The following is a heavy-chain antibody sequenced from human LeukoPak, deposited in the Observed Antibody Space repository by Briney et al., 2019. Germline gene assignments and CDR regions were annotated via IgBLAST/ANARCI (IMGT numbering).Heavy chain of an antibody. J-gene: IGHJ4*02. Sequence: GESLKISCKGSGYSFTSYWIGWVRQMPGKGLEWMGIIYPGDSDTRYSPSFQGQVTISADKSISTAYLQWSSLKASDTAMYYCARLSRPRGHSGYDYDYWGQGTLVTVSS. V-gene: IGHV5-51*01. CDR1: GYSFTSYW. D-gene: IGHD5-12*01. CDR2: IYPGDSDT. CDR3: ARLSRPRGHSGYDYDY.